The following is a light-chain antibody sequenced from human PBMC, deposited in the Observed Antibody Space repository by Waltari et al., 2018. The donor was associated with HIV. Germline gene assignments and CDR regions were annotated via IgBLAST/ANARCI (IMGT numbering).Light chain of an antibody. V-gene: IGLV2-14*01. CDR1: STDVGHYAY. J-gene: IGLJ2*01. Sequence: QSALTQPASVSGSPGQSITISCTGTSTDVGHYAYVSWYRQHPDKAPKLIIYEVSNRPSGVSNRFSGSKSVNTACLTISGLEAEDEADYYCSSYTTRSTVISGGGTKLTVL. CDR3: SSYTTRSTVI. CDR2: EVS.